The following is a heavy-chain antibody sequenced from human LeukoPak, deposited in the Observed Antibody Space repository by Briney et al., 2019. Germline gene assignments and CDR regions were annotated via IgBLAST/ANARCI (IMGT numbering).Heavy chain of an antibody. CDR1: GGTFSSYA. CDR2: IIPIFGTA. J-gene: IGHJ3*02. Sequence: ASVKVSCKASGGTFSSYAISWVRQAPGQGLEWMGGIIPIFGTANYAQKFQGRVTMTRDTSTSTVYMELSSLKSEDTAVYYCARVRDGYNDAYDIWGQGTMVTVSS. CDR3: ARVRDGYNDAYDI. V-gene: IGHV1-69*05. D-gene: IGHD5-24*01.